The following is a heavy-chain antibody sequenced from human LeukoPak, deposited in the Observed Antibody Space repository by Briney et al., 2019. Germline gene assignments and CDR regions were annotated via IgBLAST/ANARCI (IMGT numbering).Heavy chain of an antibody. CDR1: GFTFSSCA. CDR2: ISASGGST. Sequence: PGGSLRLSSAASGFTFSSCAMSWVRQAPGKGLEWVSAISASGGSTYYADSVKGRFTISRDNSKNTLYLQMNSLRAEDTAVYYCAKDLVNSGSHYYFDYWGQGTLVTVSS. J-gene: IGHJ4*02. D-gene: IGHD1-26*01. CDR3: AKDLVNSGSHYYFDY. V-gene: IGHV3-23*01.